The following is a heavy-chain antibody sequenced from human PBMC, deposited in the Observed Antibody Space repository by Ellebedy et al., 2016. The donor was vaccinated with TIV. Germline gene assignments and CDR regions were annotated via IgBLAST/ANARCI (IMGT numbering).Heavy chain of an antibody. J-gene: IGHJ4*02. CDR2: IIPILGIT. Sequence: AASVKVSCKASGGTFSNYAINWVRQAPGQGLEWMGRIIPILGITDYAQNFQGRVTFTADKSTSTAYMELSSLRSEDTAVYYCATSPQVGATTFDYWGQGTLVTVSS. V-gene: IGHV1-69*04. CDR3: ATSPQVGATTFDY. D-gene: IGHD1-26*01. CDR1: GGTFSNYA.